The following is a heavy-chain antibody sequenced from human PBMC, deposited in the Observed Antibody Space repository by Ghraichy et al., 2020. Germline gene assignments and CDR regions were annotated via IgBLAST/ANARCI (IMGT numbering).Heavy chain of an antibody. CDR1: GFTVSSKY. D-gene: IGHD3-22*01. CDR3: AGESSGYYYGGEGGMDV. V-gene: IGHV3-53*01. Sequence: GGSLRLSCVAAGFTVSSKYMTWVRQAPGKGLEWVSVIYTGDITDYADSVKGRFTIFRDNSKNTLSLQMNSLRAEDTAVYYCAGESSGYYYGGEGGMDVWGQGTTVTVPS. CDR2: IYTGDIT. J-gene: IGHJ6*02.